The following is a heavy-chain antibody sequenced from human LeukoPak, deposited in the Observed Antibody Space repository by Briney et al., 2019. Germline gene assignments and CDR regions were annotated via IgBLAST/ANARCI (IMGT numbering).Heavy chain of an antibody. CDR2: ISYDGSNK. D-gene: IGHD2-2*01. V-gene: IGHV3-30*03. CDR3: ARAGIVVVPAASRPYYYYYMDV. CDR1: GFIFSSYG. J-gene: IGHJ6*03. Sequence: GGSLRLSCAASGFIFSSYGMHWVRQAPGKGLEWAAVISYDGSNKYYADSVKGRFTISRDNSKNTLYLQMNSLRAEDTAVYYCARAGIVVVPAASRPYYYYYMDVWGKGTTVTVSS.